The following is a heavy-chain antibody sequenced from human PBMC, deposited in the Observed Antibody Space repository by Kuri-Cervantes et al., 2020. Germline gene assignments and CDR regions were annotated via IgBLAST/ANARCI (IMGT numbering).Heavy chain of an antibody. CDR1: GGTFSSYY. D-gene: IGHD6-19*01. CDR2: INPSGDST. Sequence: ASVKVSCKASGGTFSSYYMHWVRQAPGQGLEWMGIINPSGDSTSYAQKFQGRVTMTRDTSTSTVYMELRSLRSDDTAVYYCARVGEAVAGTFDYWGQGTLVTVS. V-gene: IGHV1-46*01. J-gene: IGHJ4*02. CDR3: ARVGEAVAGTFDY.